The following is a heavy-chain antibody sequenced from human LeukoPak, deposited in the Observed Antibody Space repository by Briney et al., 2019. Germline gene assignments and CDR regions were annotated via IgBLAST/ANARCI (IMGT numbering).Heavy chain of an antibody. CDR3: ARVGSGVADY. J-gene: IGHJ4*02. CDR2: IYYSGST. CDR1: GGSISSYN. Sequence: SETLSLTCTVSGGSISSYNWSWIRQPPGKGLEWIGYIYYSGSTNYNPSLKSRVTISVDTSKNQFSLKLSSVTAADTAVYYCARVGSGVADYWGQGTLVTVSS. D-gene: IGHD6-19*01. V-gene: IGHV4-59*01.